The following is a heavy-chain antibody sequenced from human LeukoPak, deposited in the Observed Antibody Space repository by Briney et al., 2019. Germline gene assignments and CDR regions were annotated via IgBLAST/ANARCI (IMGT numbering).Heavy chain of an antibody. J-gene: IGHJ5*02. D-gene: IGHD3-16*01. V-gene: IGHV5-51*01. CDR2: IYPGDSDT. CDR1: GYSFTSFW. CDR3: ARRPIGASGWFDP. Sequence: GESLKISCKGSGYSFTSFWIGWVRQMPGKGLEWMGIIYPGDSDTRYSPSFQGQVTISVDKSISTAYLQWSSLKTSDTAMYYCARRPIGASGWFDPWGQGTLVTVSS.